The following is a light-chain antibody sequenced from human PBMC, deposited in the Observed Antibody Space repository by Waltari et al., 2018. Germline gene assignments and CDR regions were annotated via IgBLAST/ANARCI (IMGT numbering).Light chain of an antibody. CDR3: QHYVRLPAT. J-gene: IGKJ1*01. CDR2: GAS. Sequence: EIVLTQSPGTLSLSPGERATLSCRASQRVSRTLAWYQQKPGQAPKLLIYGASIRATGIPDRFTGSGSVTDFSLTISSLEPEDFAIYFCQHYVRLPATFGQGTKVEIK. V-gene: IGKV3-20*01. CDR1: QRVSRT.